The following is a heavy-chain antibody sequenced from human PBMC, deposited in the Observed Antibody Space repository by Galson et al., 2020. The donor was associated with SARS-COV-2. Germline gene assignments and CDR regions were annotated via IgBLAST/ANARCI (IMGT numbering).Heavy chain of an antibody. CDR1: GYTFSRYG. J-gene: IGHJ6*03. CDR2: TSATT. D-gene: IGHD3-10*02. CDR3: AKVVVRGIGYMDV. Sequence: GGSLRLSCVASGYTFSRYGMSCVRQAPRQGLDWVATTSATTYYAYSERPRFIISRDDSKNTLYLQMNGLSADDTAVYYRAKVVVRGIGYMDVWGPGTTVTVSS. V-gene: IGHV3-23*01.